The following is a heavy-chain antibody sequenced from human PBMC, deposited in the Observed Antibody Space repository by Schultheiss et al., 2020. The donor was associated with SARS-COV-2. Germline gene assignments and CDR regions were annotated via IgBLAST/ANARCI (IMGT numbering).Heavy chain of an antibody. Sequence: SQTLSLTCTVSGGSISSSSYYWSWIRQPPGKGLEWIGYIDYSGRIFYNPSLKSRLTISVDTSKNQISLKLSSVTAADTAVYYCARRYSSSSGLGFDSWGQGTLVTVSS. D-gene: IGHD6-6*01. V-gene: IGHV4-30-4*08. CDR3: ARRYSSSSGLGFDS. CDR1: GGSISSSSYY. CDR2: IDYSGRI. J-gene: IGHJ5*01.